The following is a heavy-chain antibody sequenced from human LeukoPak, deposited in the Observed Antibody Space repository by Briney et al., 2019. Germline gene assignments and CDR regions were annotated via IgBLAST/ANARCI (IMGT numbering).Heavy chain of an antibody. CDR3: AKRPYSSSWYVDV. D-gene: IGHD6-13*01. CDR1: GFTFNSYW. J-gene: IGHJ6*04. CDR2: INSDGSRT. V-gene: IGHV3-74*01. Sequence: GGSLRLSCAASGFTFNSYWMHWVRQVPGKGLVWVSRINSDGSRTNYVDSAKGRFTISRDNAKNTLFLQMNSLGAEDSAVYYCAKRPYSSSWYVDVWGKGTTVTVSS.